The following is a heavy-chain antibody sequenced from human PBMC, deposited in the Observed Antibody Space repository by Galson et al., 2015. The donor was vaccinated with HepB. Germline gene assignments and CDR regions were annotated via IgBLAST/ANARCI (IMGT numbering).Heavy chain of an antibody. Sequence: SVKVSCKASGGTFSSYTISWVRQAPGQGLEWMGRIIPILGIANYAQKFQGRVTITADKSTSTAYMELSSLRSEDTAVYYCARDFSGWPVFDYWGQGTLVTVSS. V-gene: IGHV1-69*04. J-gene: IGHJ4*02. CDR2: IIPILGIA. CDR1: GGTFSSYT. CDR3: ARDFSGWPVFDY. D-gene: IGHD6-19*01.